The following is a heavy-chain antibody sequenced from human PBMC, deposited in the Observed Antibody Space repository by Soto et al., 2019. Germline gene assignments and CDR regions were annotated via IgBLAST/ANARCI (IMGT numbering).Heavy chain of an antibody. CDR2: IDFSGTT. CDR3: ARDPSRSGYCHGPCFDS. J-gene: IGHJ4*02. Sequence: SETLSLTCTVSGGSISSRDSYWSWVRQPPGKGLESIGYIDFSGTTYYNPSLKSRVTISMDTSKNQLSLKLTSVTAADTAVYYCARDPSRSGYCHGPCFDSWGQGTLVTVSS. CDR1: GGSISSRDSY. D-gene: IGHD3-22*01. V-gene: IGHV4-30-4*01.